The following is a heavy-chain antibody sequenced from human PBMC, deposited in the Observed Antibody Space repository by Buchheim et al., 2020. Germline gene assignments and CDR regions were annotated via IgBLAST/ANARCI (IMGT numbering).Heavy chain of an antibody. CDR1: GFTFSSYA. Sequence: QVQLVESGGGVVQPGRSLRLSCAASGFTFSSYAMHWVRQAPGKGLEWVAVISYDGSNKYYADSVKGRFTISRDNSKNTLYLQMNSLRAEDTAVYYCAGEYTAMVVYPYGMDVWGQGTT. CDR3: AGEYTAMVVYPYGMDV. V-gene: IGHV3-30-3*01. CDR2: ISYDGSNK. D-gene: IGHD5-18*01. J-gene: IGHJ6*02.